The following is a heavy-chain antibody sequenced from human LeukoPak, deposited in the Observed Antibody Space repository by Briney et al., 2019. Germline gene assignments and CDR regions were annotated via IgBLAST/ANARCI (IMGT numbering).Heavy chain of an antibody. V-gene: IGHV4-34*01. D-gene: IGHD2-21*02. CDR2: IYHSGST. Sequence: SETLSLTCAVYGGSFIPYYWSWIRQPPGKGLEWIGEIYHSGSTNYNPSLKSRVTISVDTSKNQFSLKLSSVTAADTAVYYCARGGFYCGGDCYVDYWGQGTLVTVSS. CDR1: GGSFIPYY. J-gene: IGHJ4*02. CDR3: ARGGFYCGGDCYVDY.